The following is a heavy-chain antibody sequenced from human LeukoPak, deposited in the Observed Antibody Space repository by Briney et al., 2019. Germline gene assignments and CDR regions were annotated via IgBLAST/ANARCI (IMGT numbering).Heavy chain of an antibody. D-gene: IGHD3-10*01. V-gene: IGHV7-4-1*02. CDR1: GYTFTTYG. J-gene: IGHJ4*02. CDR2: INTNTGNP. Sequence: ASVKVSCKASGYTFTTYGISWVRQAPGQGLEWMGWINTNTGNPTYAQGFTGRFVFSLDTSVSTAYLQISSLKAEDTAVYYCARRPSGSGSANTDYWGQGTLVTVSS. CDR3: ARRPSGSGSANTDY.